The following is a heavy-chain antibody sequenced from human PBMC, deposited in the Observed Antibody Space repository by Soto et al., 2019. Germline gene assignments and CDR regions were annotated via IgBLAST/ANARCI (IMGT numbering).Heavy chain of an antibody. CDR1: GFTFSSYS. D-gene: IGHD5-18*01. Sequence: PGGSLRLSCAASGFTFSSYSMNWVRQAPGKGLEWVSYISSSSSTIYYADSVKGRFTISRDNAKNSLYLQMNSLRDEDTAVYYCARGSSYVDTAMVTPFNYWGQGT. CDR3: ARGSSYVDTAMVTPFNY. J-gene: IGHJ4*02. V-gene: IGHV3-48*02. CDR2: ISSSSSTI.